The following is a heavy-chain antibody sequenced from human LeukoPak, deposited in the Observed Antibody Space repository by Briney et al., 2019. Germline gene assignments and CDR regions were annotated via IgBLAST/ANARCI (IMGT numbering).Heavy chain of an antibody. CDR3: ARGMAFDY. D-gene: IGHD5-24*01. CDR2: IYTSGST. CDR1: GGSISSGSYY. V-gene: IGHV4-61*02. Sequence: SETLSLTCTVSGGSISSGSYYWSWIRQPAGKGLEWIGRIYTSGSTNYNPSLKSRVTISVDTSKNQFSLKLNSVTAADTAVYYCARGMAFDYWGQGTLVTVSS. J-gene: IGHJ4*02.